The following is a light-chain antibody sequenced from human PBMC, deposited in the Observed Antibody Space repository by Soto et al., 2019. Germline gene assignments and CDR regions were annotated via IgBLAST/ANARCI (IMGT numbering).Light chain of an antibody. CDR3: SSYTSSSTWV. CDR2: EVS. V-gene: IGLV2-14*01. Sequence: QCALTQPASVSGSPGQSITISCTGTSGNVGGYNYVSWYQQHPGKAPKLMIYEVSNRPSGVSNRFSGSKSGNTASLTISGLQAEDEADYYCSSYTSSSTWVFGGGTKLTVL. CDR1: SGNVGGYNY. J-gene: IGLJ3*02.